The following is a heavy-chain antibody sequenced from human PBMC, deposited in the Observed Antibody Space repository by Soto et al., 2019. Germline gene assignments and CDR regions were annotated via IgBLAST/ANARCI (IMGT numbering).Heavy chain of an antibody. CDR1: GFTFSDYY. V-gene: IGHV3-11*01. Sequence: QVQLVESGGGLVKPGGSLRLSCAASGFTFSDYYMSWVRQAPGKGLEWVSYISSSGSTIYYADSVKGRFTISRDNAKNSLYLQMNSLRAEDTAVYYCAREQYCSSTSCLYYYGIDVWGQGTTVTVSS. J-gene: IGHJ6*02. CDR3: AREQYCSSTSCLYYYGIDV. D-gene: IGHD2-2*01. CDR2: ISSSGSTI.